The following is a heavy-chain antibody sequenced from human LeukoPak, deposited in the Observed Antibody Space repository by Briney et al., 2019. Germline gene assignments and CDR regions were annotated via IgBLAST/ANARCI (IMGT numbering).Heavy chain of an antibody. V-gene: IGHV3-74*03. Sequence: GGSLRLSCTASQFNFRNYWMHWVRQAPGKGLEWVSRINTDMTSPTYADSVKGRFTISRDNAKNTLYLQMDSLGVEDTAVYYCTRGSYGDYEYWGQGTLVTVSS. CDR3: TRGSYGDYEY. CDR1: QFNFRNYW. CDR2: INTDMTSP. J-gene: IGHJ4*02. D-gene: IGHD4-17*01.